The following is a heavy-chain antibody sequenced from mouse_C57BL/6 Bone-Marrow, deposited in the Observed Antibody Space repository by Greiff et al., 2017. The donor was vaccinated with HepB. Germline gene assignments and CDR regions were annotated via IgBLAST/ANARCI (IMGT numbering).Heavy chain of an antibody. CDR2: IYPGDGDT. V-gene: IGHV1-82*01. CDR3: ARRGVTTDY. Sequence: VQLQQSGPELVKPGASVKISCKASGYAFSSSWMNWVKQRPGKGLEWIGRIYPGDGDTNYNGKFKGKATLTADKSSSTAYMQLSSLTSEDSAVYFCARRGVTTDYWGQGTTLTVSS. D-gene: IGHD2-2*01. CDR1: GYAFSSSW. J-gene: IGHJ2*01.